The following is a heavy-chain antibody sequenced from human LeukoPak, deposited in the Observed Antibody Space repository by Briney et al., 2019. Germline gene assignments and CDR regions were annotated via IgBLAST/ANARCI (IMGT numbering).Heavy chain of an antibody. V-gene: IGHV1-18*01. J-gene: IGHJ4*02. CDR2: ISAYNGNT. Sequence: GASVKVSCKASGYTFTSYGISWVRQAPGQGLEWIGWISAYNGNTNYAQKVQGRVTMTTDTSTSTAYMELRSLRSDDTAVYYCARVHPSGSYHKYWGQGTLVTVSS. CDR1: GYTFTSYG. CDR3: ARVHPSGSYHKY. D-gene: IGHD3-10*01.